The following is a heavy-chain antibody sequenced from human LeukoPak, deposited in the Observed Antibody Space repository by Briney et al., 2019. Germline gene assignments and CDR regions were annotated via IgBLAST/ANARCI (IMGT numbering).Heavy chain of an antibody. Sequence: GGSLRLSCAASGFTVSSNYMSWVRQAPGKGLEWVSVIYSGGRTYYADSVKGRFTISRDNSKNTLYLQMNSLRAEDTAVYYCASSVVTGIYHFDYWGQGTLVTVSS. CDR2: IYSGGRT. CDR1: GFTVSSNY. V-gene: IGHV3-66*01. D-gene: IGHD2-21*02. CDR3: ASSVVTGIYHFDY. J-gene: IGHJ4*02.